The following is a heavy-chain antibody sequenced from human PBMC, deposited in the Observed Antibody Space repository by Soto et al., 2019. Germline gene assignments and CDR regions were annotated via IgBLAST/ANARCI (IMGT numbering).Heavy chain of an antibody. V-gene: IGHV4-59*01. Sequence: SETLSLTCPVSGGSISSYYWSWIRQPPGKGLEWIGYVYYSGSTNYNPSLKSRVTISVDTSKNQFSLKLRSVTAADTAMYYCARESPGGKDACDVWGQGTMGTGS. J-gene: IGHJ3*01. CDR1: GGSISSYY. D-gene: IGHD3-16*01. CDR3: ARESPGGKDACDV. CDR2: VYYSGST.